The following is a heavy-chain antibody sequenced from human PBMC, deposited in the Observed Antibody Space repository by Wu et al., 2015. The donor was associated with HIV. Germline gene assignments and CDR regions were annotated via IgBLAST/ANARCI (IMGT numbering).Heavy chain of an antibody. D-gene: IGHD1-26*01. V-gene: IGHV1-2*02. CDR1: GYTFTSYD. Sequence: QVQLVQSGAEVKKPGSSVKVSCKASGYTFTSYDINWVRQAPGQGLEWMGWIRPDSGATNYAEKFEDRVTMTRDASISTAYMELSGLRPDDTAVYYCSRGSVGSTMYFQHWGQGTLVTVSS. J-gene: IGHJ1*01. CDR2: IRPDSGAT. CDR3: SRGSVGSTMYFQH.